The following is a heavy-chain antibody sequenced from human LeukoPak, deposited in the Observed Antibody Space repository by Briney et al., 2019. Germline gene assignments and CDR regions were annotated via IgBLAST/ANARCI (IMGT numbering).Heavy chain of an antibody. Sequence: SETLSLTCTVSGGSISSGDYYWSWIRQPPGKGLEWIGYIYYSGSTYYNPSLKSRVTISVDTSKNQFSLKLSSVTAADTAVYYCARGPRGSYYLWFDPWGQGTLVTVSS. V-gene: IGHV4-30-4*01. CDR1: GGSISSGDYY. D-gene: IGHD1-26*01. CDR3: ARGPRGSYYLWFDP. CDR2: IYYSGST. J-gene: IGHJ5*02.